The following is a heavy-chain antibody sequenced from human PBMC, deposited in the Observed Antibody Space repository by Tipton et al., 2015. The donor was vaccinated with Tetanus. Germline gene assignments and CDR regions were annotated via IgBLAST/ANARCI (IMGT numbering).Heavy chain of an antibody. Sequence: TLSLTCTVSGVSISGGRYYWSWLRQRPGKGLEWIGDIYSSTSNYTDPSLKGRVTISVDTSENQLSLRLNSVTAADTAVYYCARGQARGARGLNFFDLWGLGTLVTVSS. CDR3: ARGQARGARGLNFFDL. CDR1: GVSISGGRYY. D-gene: IGHD1-26*01. V-gene: IGHV4-31*03. CDR2: IYSSTSN. J-gene: IGHJ4*02.